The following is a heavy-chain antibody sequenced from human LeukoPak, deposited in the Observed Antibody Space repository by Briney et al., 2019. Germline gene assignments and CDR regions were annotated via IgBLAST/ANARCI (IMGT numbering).Heavy chain of an antibody. Sequence: PGGSLRLSCAASGFTFSNYAMTWVRQAPGKVLVWVSGLSDSGRTTYYTGSVKGRFTISRDNSKNTLYLQMNSLRAEDTAIYYCAKGGSSGGSCYFDYWGQGTLVSVSS. CDR3: AKGGSSGGSCYFDY. D-gene: IGHD2-15*01. CDR1: GFTFSNYA. J-gene: IGHJ4*02. V-gene: IGHV3-23*01. CDR2: LSDSGRTT.